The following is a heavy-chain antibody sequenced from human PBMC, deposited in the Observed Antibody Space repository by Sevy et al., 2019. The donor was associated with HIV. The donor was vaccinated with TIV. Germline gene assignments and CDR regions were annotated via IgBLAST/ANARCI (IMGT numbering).Heavy chain of an antibody. V-gene: IGHV1-24*01. J-gene: IGHJ4*02. Sequence: ASVKVSCKVSGYTLSELSMHWVRQAPGKGLEWMGGFVPEDGETIYAQKFQGRVTMTEDTSTDTAYMELSSLRSEDTAVYYCATLEGIEYYFDYWGQGTLVTVSS. CDR3: ATLEGIEYYFDY. CDR2: FVPEDGET. CDR1: GYTLSELS.